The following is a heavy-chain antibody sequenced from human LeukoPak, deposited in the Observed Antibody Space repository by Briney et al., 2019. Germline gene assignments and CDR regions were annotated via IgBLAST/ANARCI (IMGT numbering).Heavy chain of an antibody. V-gene: IGHV1-2*02. Sequence: ASVKVSCTASGYTFTGHYMHWVRQAPGQGLEWMGWIKPHSGDTNYAQKFQGRVTMTRDTSISTTYMELSSLRSDDTAVYYCARDLGRDNSGWYPYFDYWGRGTLVTVSS. J-gene: IGHJ4*02. CDR2: IKPHSGDT. CDR1: GYTFTGHY. D-gene: IGHD6-19*01. CDR3: ARDLGRDNSGWYPYFDY.